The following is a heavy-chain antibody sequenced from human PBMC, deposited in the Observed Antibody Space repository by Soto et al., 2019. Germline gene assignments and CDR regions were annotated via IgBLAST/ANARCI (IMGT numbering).Heavy chain of an antibody. Sequence: QVQLQESGPGQVEPSETLSLTCFVSGDSVIAGRYYWSWIRQPPGKGLEWIGYIYYSGSTNYNPSLESRVTISIDTSKSHLSLKLSSVTAADTAVYYCARDSNWRGLETWGQGTLVTVSS. CDR3: ARDSNWRGLET. CDR1: GDSVIAGRYY. J-gene: IGHJ5*02. V-gene: IGHV4-61*03. CDR2: IYYSGST. D-gene: IGHD1-1*01.